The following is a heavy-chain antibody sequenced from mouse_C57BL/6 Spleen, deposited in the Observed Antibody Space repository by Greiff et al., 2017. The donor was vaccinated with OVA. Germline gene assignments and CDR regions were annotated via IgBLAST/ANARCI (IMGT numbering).Heavy chain of an antibody. CDR2: IYPSDSET. CDR1: GYTFTSYW. J-gene: IGHJ2*01. CDR3: AREDYGSSDY. D-gene: IGHD1-1*01. Sequence: QVQLKQPGAELVRPGSSVKLSCKASGYTFTSYWMDWVKQRPGQGLEWIGNIYPSDSETHYNQKFKDKATLTVDKSSSTAYMQLSSLTSEDSAVYYCAREDYGSSDYWGQGTTLTVSS. V-gene: IGHV1-61*01.